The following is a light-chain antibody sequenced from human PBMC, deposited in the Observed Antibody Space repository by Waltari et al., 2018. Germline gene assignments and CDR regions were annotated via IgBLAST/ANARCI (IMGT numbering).Light chain of an antibody. CDR1: QSVLYSSNNKNY. J-gene: IGKJ2*01. CDR3: QQYYSIPYT. CDR2: WAS. Sequence: DIVMTQSPDSLAVSLGERATINCQSSQSVLYSSNNKNYLAWYQQKPGQPPKLRIYWASTRESGVPDRFSGSGSGTDFTLTISSLQAEDVAVYYCQQYYSIPYTFGQGTKLEIK. V-gene: IGKV4-1*01.